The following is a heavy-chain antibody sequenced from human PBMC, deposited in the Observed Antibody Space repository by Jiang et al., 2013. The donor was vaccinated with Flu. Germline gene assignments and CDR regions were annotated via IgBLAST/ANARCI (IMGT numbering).Heavy chain of an antibody. V-gene: IGHV1-69*01. CDR1: FSSYA. D-gene: IGHD2-15*01. CDR3: ARYCSGGSCYSAYYYGMDV. J-gene: IGHJ6*02. CDR2: IIPIFGTA. Sequence: FSSYAISWVRQAPGQGLEWMGGIIPIFGTANYAQKFQGRVTITADESTSTAYMELSSLRSEDTAVYYCARYCSGGSCYSAYYYGMDVWGQGTTVTVSS.